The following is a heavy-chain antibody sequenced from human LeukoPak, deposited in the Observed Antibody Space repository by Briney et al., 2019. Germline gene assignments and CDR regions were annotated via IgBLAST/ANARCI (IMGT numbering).Heavy chain of an antibody. Sequence: GGSLRLSCAASGFTFSSYGMHWVRQAPGKGLEWVAFIRYDGSNKYCADSVKGRFTISRDNANNYLYLQMNSLRPEDTGLYYCVRSRVRGDPFDPWGQGTLVTVSS. J-gene: IGHJ5*02. CDR2: IRYDGSNK. D-gene: IGHD3-10*01. CDR3: VRSRVRGDPFDP. V-gene: IGHV3-30*02. CDR1: GFTFSSYG.